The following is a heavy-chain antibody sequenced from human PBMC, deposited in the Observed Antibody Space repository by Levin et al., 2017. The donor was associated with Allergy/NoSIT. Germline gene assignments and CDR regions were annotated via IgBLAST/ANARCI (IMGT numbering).Heavy chain of an antibody. J-gene: IGHJ6*03. D-gene: IGHD3-3*01. Sequence: SCAASGFTFSSYSMNWVRQAPGKGLEWVSYISSSSSTIYYADSVKGRFTISRDNAKNSLYLQMNSLRDEDTAVYYCARGIRFLEWLLEDYYYYYYMDVWGKGTTVTVSS. V-gene: IGHV3-48*02. CDR3: ARGIRFLEWLLEDYYYYYYMDV. CDR1: GFTFSSYS. CDR2: ISSSSSTI.